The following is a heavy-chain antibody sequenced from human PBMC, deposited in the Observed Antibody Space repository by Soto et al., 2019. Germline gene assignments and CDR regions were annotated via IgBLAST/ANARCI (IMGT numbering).Heavy chain of an antibody. J-gene: IGHJ4*02. D-gene: IGHD3-3*01. CDR1: GFSLSNARMG. V-gene: IGHV2-26*01. CDR3: ARIFSGITIFGVVITPPDY. CDR2: IFSNDEK. Sequence: QVTLKESGPVLVKPTETLTLTCTVSGFSLSNARMGVSWIRQPPGKALEWLAHIFSNDEKSYSTSLKSRLTIAKDTSKSQVVLTMTNMDPVDTATYYCARIFSGITIFGVVITPPDYWGQGTLVTVSS.